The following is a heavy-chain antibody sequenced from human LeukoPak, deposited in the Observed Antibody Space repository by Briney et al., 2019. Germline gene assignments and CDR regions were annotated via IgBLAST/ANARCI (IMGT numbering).Heavy chain of an antibody. Sequence: GGSLRLSCAASGFTFSSYSMNWVRQAPGKGLEWVSSVSNSGDYIHYTDSVKGRFIICRDNAKNSLYLQMNSLRAEDTAVYYCARDFPYCNDEQCSFNMDVWGKGTTVIVSS. CDR1: GFTFSSYS. CDR3: ARDFPYCNDEQCSFNMDV. CDR2: VSNSGDYI. J-gene: IGHJ6*04. V-gene: IGHV3-21*01. D-gene: IGHD2/OR15-2a*01.